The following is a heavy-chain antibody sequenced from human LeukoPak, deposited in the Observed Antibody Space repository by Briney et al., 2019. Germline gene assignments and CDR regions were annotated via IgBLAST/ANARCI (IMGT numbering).Heavy chain of an antibody. CDR2: INAGNGNT. Sequence: ASVKVSCKASGYTFTTYAMNWVRQAPGQRLEWMGWINAGNGNTKYSENFQGRVTITRDTSASTAHMELSSLRSEDTAVYYCARDNKVRDDFWSGYDDYWGQGTLVTVSS. CDR1: GYTFTTYA. D-gene: IGHD3-3*01. J-gene: IGHJ4*02. CDR3: ARDNKVRDDFWSGYDDY. V-gene: IGHV1-3*01.